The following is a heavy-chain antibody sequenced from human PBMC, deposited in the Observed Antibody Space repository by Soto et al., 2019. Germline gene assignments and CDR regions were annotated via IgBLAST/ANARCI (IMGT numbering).Heavy chain of an antibody. CDR3: PCSRGPARLGPKGAIDY. J-gene: IGHJ4*02. D-gene: IGHD3-10*01. CDR1: GFTFSNYW. CDR2: IDTDGSTT. Sequence: HPGCSLVLSCATSGFTFSNYWMHWDRQVPGRGLVWVSRIDTDGSTTSYADFAKGRFTISRDNAKSTLSLQMNSLRAEDTAIYYCPCSRGPARLGPKGAIDYWGQGTLVTVSS. V-gene: IGHV3-74*01.